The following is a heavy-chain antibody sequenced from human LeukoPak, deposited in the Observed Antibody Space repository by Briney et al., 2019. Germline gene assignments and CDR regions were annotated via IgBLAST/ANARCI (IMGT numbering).Heavy chain of an antibody. CDR2: IYYSGST. Sequence: SETLSLTCTVSGGSISSSSYYWGWIRQPPGKGLEWIGSIYYSGSTYYHPSLKSRVTISVDTSKNQFSLKLSSVTAADTAVYYXAXXEFEPRSIAARPSWFDPWGQGTLVTVSS. CDR1: GGSISSSSYY. V-gene: IGHV4-39*01. CDR3: AXXEFEPRSIAARPSWFDP. J-gene: IGHJ5*02. D-gene: IGHD6-6*01.